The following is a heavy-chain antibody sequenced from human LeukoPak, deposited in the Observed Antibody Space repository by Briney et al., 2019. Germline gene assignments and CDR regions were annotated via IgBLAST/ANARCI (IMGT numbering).Heavy chain of an antibody. V-gene: IGHV3-7*01. D-gene: IGHD1-26*01. CDR2: IKQDGSVK. CDR3: ARDPSGSYSSWFDP. J-gene: IGHJ5*02. Sequence: GGSLRLSCAASGFTFSNYWMSWVRQAPGKGLEWVANIKQDGSVKYYVDSVKGRFTISRDNAKNSLYLQMISLRAEDTAMYYCARDPSGSYSSWFDPWGQGTLVTVSS. CDR1: GFTFSNYW.